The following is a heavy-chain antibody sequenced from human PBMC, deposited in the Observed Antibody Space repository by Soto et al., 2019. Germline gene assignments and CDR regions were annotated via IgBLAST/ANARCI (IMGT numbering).Heavy chain of an antibody. J-gene: IGHJ5*02. CDR1: GFSLSTSGVG. V-gene: IGHV2-5*02. CDR2: IYWDDDK. CDR3: AHKRGYYDFWSGYAP. Sequence: QITLKESGPTLVKPTQTLTLTCTFSGFSLSTSGVGVGWIRQPPGKALEWLALIYWDDDKRYSPSLKSRLTITKATSKTQVVLTMTHMDPVDTATYYCAHKRGYYDFWSGYAPWGQGTLVTVSS. D-gene: IGHD3-3*01.